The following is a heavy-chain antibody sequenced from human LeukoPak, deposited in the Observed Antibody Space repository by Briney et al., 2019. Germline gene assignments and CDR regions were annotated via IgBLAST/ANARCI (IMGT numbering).Heavy chain of an antibody. V-gene: IGHV4-34*01. CDR2: INHSGST. Sequence: GSLRLSCTASGFTFGDYAMSWVRQPPGKGLEWIGEINHSGSTNYNPSLKSRVTISVDTSKNQFSLKLSSVTAADTAVYYCARGSQWWRSFYDFWSGFAFDIWGQGTMVTVSS. D-gene: IGHD3-3*01. J-gene: IGHJ3*02. CDR3: ARGSQWWRSFYDFWSGFAFDI. CDR1: GFTFGDYA.